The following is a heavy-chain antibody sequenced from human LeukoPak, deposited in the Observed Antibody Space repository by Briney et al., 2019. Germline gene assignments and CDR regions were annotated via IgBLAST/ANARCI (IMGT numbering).Heavy chain of an antibody. J-gene: IGHJ4*02. CDR1: GGPFSGYY. V-gene: IGHV4-34*01. D-gene: IGHD2-2*01. Sequence: SETLSLTCAVYGGPFSGYYWSWIRQPPGKGLEWIGEINHSGSTNYNPSLKSRVTISVDTSKNQFSLKLSSVTAADTAVYYCASSFRSTSRKFDYWGQGTLVTVSS. CDR3: ASSFRSTSRKFDY. CDR2: INHSGST.